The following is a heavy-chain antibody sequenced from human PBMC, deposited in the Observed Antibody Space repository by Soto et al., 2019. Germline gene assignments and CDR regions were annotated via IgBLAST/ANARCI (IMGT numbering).Heavy chain of an antibody. CDR3: AYGLASYYPFDY. D-gene: IGHD3-10*01. V-gene: IGHV4-59*08. CDR2: IYYSGST. CDR1: GGSISSYY. Sequence: QVQLQESGPGLVKPSETLSLTCTVSGGSISSYYWSWIRQPPGQGLEWIGYIYYSGSTNYNPSLKSRVTLSVDTSKNQFSLKLSSVAAADTAVYYCAYGLASYYPFDYWGQGTLVTVSS. J-gene: IGHJ4*02.